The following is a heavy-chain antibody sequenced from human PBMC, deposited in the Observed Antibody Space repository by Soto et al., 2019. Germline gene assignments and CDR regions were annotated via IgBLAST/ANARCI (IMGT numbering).Heavy chain of an antibody. Sequence: GGSLRLSCEASGFTFKIYDMNWVRQAPGKGLEWVSYISSTGSPMYYAESVKGRFTISRDNAKNSLFLQMNSLGGEDTAMYFCGTATRRYTLVRGVTTALDYWGQGTMVTVSS. CDR2: ISSTGSPM. J-gene: IGHJ4*02. CDR3: GTATRRYTLVRGVTTALDY. CDR1: GFTFKIYD. V-gene: IGHV3-21*01. D-gene: IGHD3-10*01.